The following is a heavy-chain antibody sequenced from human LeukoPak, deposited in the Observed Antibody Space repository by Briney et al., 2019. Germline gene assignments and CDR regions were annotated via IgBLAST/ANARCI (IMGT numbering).Heavy chain of an antibody. V-gene: IGHV1-2*02. D-gene: IGHD5-24*01. CDR3: ARSDPRMATRRAASDY. Sequence: ASVKVSCKASGYTFTGYYMHWVRQAPGQGLEWMGWINPNSGDTNYAQNFQGRVTMTRDTSISTAYMELGRLRSDDTAVYYCARSDPRMATRRAASDYWGQGTLVTVSS. J-gene: IGHJ4*02. CDR2: INPNSGDT. CDR1: GYTFTGYY.